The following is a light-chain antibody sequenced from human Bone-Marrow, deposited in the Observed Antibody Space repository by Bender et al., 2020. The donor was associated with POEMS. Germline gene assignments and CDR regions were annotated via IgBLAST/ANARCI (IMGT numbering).Light chain of an antibody. V-gene: IGLV2-14*01. CDR1: SSDIGGFNY. J-gene: IGLJ2*01. CDR3: SSYAGSNNFL. Sequence: QSALTQPASVSGSPGQSITISCTGTSSDIGGFNYVSWYQQHPGKAPKLMIYEVNKRPSGVSNRFSGSKSANTASLTVSGLQADDEAVYFCSSYAGSNNFLFGGGTRLTVL. CDR2: EVN.